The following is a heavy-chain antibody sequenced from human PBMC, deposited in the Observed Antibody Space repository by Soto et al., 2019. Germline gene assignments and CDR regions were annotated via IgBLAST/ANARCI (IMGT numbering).Heavy chain of an antibody. CDR3: ARDYYKYYDSSGYYRSPAY. CDR1: GFTFSFYA. V-gene: IGHV3-30-3*01. Sequence: GGSLRLSCAASGFTFSFYAMHWVRQAPGKGLEWVALISYDGSDKDYADSVKGRFTISRDNSRNTLFLQMNSLRAEDTAVYYCARDYYKYYDSSGYYRSPAYWGQGTLVTVSS. CDR2: ISYDGSDK. J-gene: IGHJ4*02. D-gene: IGHD3-22*01.